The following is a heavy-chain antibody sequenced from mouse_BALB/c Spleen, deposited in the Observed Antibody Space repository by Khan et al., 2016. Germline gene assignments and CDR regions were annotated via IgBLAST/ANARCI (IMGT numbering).Heavy chain of an antibody. D-gene: IGHD4-1*01. CDR2: ISGGSSTI. J-gene: IGHJ4*01. CDR3: ARLTPYAMDY. Sequence: EVELVESGGGLVQPGGSRKLSCAASGFTFSVFGIHWVRQAPEKGLEWVAYISGGSSTIYSADTVKGRFTISSDNPKNTLFLHMTSLRSEDPGVPYGARLTPYAMDYWGQGTSGTVSA. CDR1: GFTFSVFG. V-gene: IGHV5-17*02.